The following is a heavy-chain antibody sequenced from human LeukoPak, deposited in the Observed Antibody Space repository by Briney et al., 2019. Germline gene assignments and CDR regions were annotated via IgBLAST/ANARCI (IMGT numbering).Heavy chain of an antibody. CDR2: ISSNGGST. J-gene: IGHJ3*02. CDR1: GFTFSSYG. Sequence: PGGSLRLSCAASGFTFSSYGMSWVRQAPGKGLEYVSAISSNGGSTYYANSVKGRFTISRDNSKNTLYLQMGSLRAEDMAVYYCARSAVVTAIRGAFDIWGQGTMVTVSS. CDR3: ARSAVVTAIRGAFDI. D-gene: IGHD2-21*02. V-gene: IGHV3-64*01.